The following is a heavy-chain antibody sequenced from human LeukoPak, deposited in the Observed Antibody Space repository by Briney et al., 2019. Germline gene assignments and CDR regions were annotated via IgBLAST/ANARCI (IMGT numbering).Heavy chain of an antibody. J-gene: IGHJ3*02. D-gene: IGHD6-13*01. Sequence: GGSLRLSCSASGFTVSSNCMSWVRQAPGKGLEGVSVIYSGGSTYYADSVKGRFTISRDNFKNTLYLQMNSLRAEDTAVYYCAREKQIAAAIPDAFDIWGQGTMVTVS. CDR1: GFTVSSNC. CDR2: IYSGGST. V-gene: IGHV3-66*02. CDR3: AREKQIAAAIPDAFDI.